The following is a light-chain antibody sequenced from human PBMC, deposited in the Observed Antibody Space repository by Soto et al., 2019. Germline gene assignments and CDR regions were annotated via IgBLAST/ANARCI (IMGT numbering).Light chain of an antibody. CDR3: MQALQTWT. Sequence: IVMTQSPLCLPVTPGEPACISCRSSQSLLHSNGYNYLDWYLQKPGQSPQLLIYLGSNRASGVPDRFSGSGSGTDFTLKISRVEAEDVGVYYCMQALQTWTFGQGTKVDIK. J-gene: IGKJ1*01. V-gene: IGKV2-28*01. CDR2: LGS. CDR1: QSLLHSNGYNY.